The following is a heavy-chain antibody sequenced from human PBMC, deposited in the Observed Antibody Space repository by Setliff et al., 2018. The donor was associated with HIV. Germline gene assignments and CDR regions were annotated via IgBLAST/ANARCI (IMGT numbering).Heavy chain of an antibody. D-gene: IGHD4-17*01. Sequence: LTCAVYGGSFSGYYWSWIRQPPGKGLEWVSVISGSGDITYYRESVKGRFTVSRDNSNNTVYLQMNSLRAEDTAVYYCASGREQGLRHAFDIWGQGTMVTVSS. V-gene: IGHV3-23*01. CDR3: ASGREQGLRHAFDI. CDR2: ISGSGDIT. CDR1: GGSFSGYY. J-gene: IGHJ3*02.